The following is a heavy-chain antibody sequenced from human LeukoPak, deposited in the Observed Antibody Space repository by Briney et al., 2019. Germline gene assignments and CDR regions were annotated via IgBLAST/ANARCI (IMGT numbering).Heavy chain of an antibody. Sequence: SETLSLTCAVSGYSISRGYYWGWIRQPPGKGLECIGSINHSGDTQHNPSLRSRVTISVDTSKNQFSLKLSSVTAADTAVYYCARLEMATISAFDIWGQGTMVTVSS. CDR2: INHSGDT. D-gene: IGHD5-24*01. V-gene: IGHV4-38-2*01. CDR1: GYSISRGYY. J-gene: IGHJ3*02. CDR3: ARLEMATISAFDI.